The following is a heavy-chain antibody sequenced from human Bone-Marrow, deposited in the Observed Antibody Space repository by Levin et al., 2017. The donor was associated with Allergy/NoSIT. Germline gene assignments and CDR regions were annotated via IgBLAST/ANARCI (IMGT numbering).Heavy chain of an antibody. CDR3: ERIPKVNWYYDF. D-gene: IGHD4-17*01. J-gene: IGHJ2*01. CDR2: IYYSGRR. CDR1: GGSIGNYF. Sequence: SQTLSLTCTVSGGSIGNYFGGWLRQPAGKGPEWSGRIYYSGRRLYNRARKSRVAMSVDTSKKQFSLALASVTAADAGMYYCERIPKVNWYYDFWGRGILVTVSS. V-gene: IGHV4-4*07.